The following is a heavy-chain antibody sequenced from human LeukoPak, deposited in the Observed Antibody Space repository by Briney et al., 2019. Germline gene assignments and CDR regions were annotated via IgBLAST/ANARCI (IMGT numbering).Heavy chain of an antibody. D-gene: IGHD3-3*01. Sequence: ASVKVSCKASGYTFTSYGISWVRQAPGQGLEWMGWISGYNGHTNYAQKLQGRVTMTTDTSTSTAYMELRSLRSDDTAVYYCARSDYDFWSGYSVEDAFDIWGQGTMVTVSS. J-gene: IGHJ3*02. CDR2: ISGYNGHT. V-gene: IGHV1-18*01. CDR3: ARSDYDFWSGYSVEDAFDI. CDR1: GYTFTSYG.